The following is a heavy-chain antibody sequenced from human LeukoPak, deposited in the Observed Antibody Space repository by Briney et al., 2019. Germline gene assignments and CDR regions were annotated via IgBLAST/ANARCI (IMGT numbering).Heavy chain of an antibody. CDR1: GFTFSSYA. V-gene: IGHV3-23*01. D-gene: IGHD2-8*01. CDR2: ISGSGGST. J-gene: IGHJ4*02. Sequence: GGSLRLSCAASGFTFSSYAMSWVRQAPGKGLEWVSAISGSGGSTYYADSVKGRFTISRDNAKSSLYLQMNSLRAEDTALYYCARGGFGYVYFDYWGQGSLVTVSS. CDR3: ARGGFGYVYFDY.